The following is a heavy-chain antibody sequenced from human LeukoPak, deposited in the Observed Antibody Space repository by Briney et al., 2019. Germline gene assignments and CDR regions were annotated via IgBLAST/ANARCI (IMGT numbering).Heavy chain of an antibody. Sequence: SETLSLTCTVSGGSISSYYWSWIRQPPGKGLEWIGYIYYSGSTHYNPSLKSRVTISVDTSKNQYSLKLSSVTAADTAVYYCARGKAIFFAWGQGTLVTVSS. J-gene: IGHJ5*02. D-gene: IGHD3-9*01. V-gene: IGHV4-59*12. CDR3: ARGKAIFFA. CDR1: GGSISSYY. CDR2: IYYSGST.